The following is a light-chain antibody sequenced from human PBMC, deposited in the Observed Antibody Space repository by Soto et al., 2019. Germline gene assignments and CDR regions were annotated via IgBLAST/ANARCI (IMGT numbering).Light chain of an antibody. CDR1: QSLLHLTAAAL. Sequence: DVVMTQTPLSLSVAPGQPASISCKTSQSLLHLTAAALLLWYLQKPGPSPQLLNYEVSTRVAGVPGRVCGGGSGTDFTLEVSRVETGDVGMYFWRLSTQLPPSVGQGTRLGIE. CDR2: EVS. V-gene: IGKV2D-29*02. CDR3: RLSTQLPPS. J-gene: IGKJ5*01.